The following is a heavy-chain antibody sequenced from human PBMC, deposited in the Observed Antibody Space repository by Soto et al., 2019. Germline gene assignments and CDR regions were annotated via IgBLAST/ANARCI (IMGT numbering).Heavy chain of an antibody. J-gene: IGHJ3*02. D-gene: IGHD3-16*02. Sequence: ASVKVSCKASGYTFTNNAIHWVRQAPGQRLEWLGWLNAGNSNREYSQKFQGRIIMTKDTSASTAYMELSSLISEDTAVYYCARGYDFVWGSYRSDAFDIWGKGTMVTVSS. CDR1: GYTFTNNA. CDR2: LNAGNSNR. V-gene: IGHV1-3*01. CDR3: ARGYDFVWGSYRSDAFDI.